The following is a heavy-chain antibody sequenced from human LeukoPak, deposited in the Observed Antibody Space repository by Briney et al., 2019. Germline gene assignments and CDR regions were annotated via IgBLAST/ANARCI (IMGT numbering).Heavy chain of an antibody. CDR3: AYPGNYYYGMDV. Sequence: SETLSLTCTVSGGSISSSSYYWGWIRQPPGEGLEWIGSIYYSGSTYYNPSLKSRVTISVDTSKNQFSLKLSSVTAADTAVYYCAYPGNYYYGMDVWGQGTTVTVSS. CDR2: IYYSGST. CDR1: GGSISSSSYY. V-gene: IGHV4-39*01. J-gene: IGHJ6*02.